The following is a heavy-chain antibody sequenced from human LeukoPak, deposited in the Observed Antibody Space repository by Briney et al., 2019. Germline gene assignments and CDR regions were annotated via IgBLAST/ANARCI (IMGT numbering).Heavy chain of an antibody. Sequence: SETVSLTCAVYDGSFSGYYWSWIRQPPGKGLEWIGEINHSGSTNYNPSLKSRVTISVDTSKNQFSLKLSSVTAADTAVYYCARDGGVIIGAFDVWGQGTMVTVSS. V-gene: IGHV4-34*01. CDR1: DGSFSGYY. J-gene: IGHJ3*01. CDR2: INHSGST. D-gene: IGHD3-10*01. CDR3: ARDGGVIIGAFDV.